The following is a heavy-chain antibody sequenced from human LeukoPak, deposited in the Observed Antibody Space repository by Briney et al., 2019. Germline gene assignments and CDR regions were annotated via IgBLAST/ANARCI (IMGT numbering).Heavy chain of an antibody. CDR3: ARPRYGSGSLDS. CDR2: INHSGST. J-gene: IGHJ4*02. Sequence: PSETLSLTCAVYGGSFSGHYWTWIRQPPGKGLEWIGEINHSGSTTYNPSLNSRVTISVDTSKNQFSLRLSSVTAADTAVYYCARPRYGSGSLDSWGQGTLVTASS. V-gene: IGHV4-34*01. CDR1: GGSFSGHY. D-gene: IGHD3-10*01.